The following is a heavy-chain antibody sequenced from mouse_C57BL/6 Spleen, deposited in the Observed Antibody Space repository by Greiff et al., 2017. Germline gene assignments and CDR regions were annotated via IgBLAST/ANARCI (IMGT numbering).Heavy chain of an antibody. V-gene: IGHV1-52*01. CDR1: GYTFTSYW. J-gene: IGHJ4*01. CDR2: IDPSDSET. Sequence: VQLQQPGAELVRPGSSVKLSCKASGYTFTSYWMHWVKQRPIKGLEWIGNIDPSDSETHYNQKFKDKATLTVDKSSSTAYMQLSSLTSEDSAVYYCARSVTLGAMDYWGQGTSVTVSS. D-gene: IGHD1-1*02. CDR3: ARSVTLGAMDY.